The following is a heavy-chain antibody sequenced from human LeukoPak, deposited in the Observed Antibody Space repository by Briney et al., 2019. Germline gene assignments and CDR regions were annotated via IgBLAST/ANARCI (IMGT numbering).Heavy chain of an antibody. V-gene: IGHV4-59*01. J-gene: IGHJ3*02. CDR1: GGSINNYY. Sequence: KTSETLSLTCSVSGGSINNYYWNWIRQPPGKGLEWIGYIYYSGSTNYNPSLKSRVTISVDTSKNQFSLKLSSVTAADTAVYYCARDYSGSNAFDIWGQGTMVTVSS. CDR3: ARDYSGSNAFDI. D-gene: IGHD3-10*01. CDR2: IYYSGST.